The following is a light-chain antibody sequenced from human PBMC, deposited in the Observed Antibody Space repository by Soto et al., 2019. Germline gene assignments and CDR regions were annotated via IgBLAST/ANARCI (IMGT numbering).Light chain of an antibody. CDR3: EQYNSYLDT. CDR1: QSISSW. Sequence: DIQMTQSPSTLSASVGDRVTITCRASQSISSWLAWYQQKPGKAPKLLIYDASSLESGVPSRFSGSGSGTEFTLTISSLQPYDFATSYCEQYNSYLDTFGQGTKLQIK. J-gene: IGKJ2*01. CDR2: DAS. V-gene: IGKV1-5*01.